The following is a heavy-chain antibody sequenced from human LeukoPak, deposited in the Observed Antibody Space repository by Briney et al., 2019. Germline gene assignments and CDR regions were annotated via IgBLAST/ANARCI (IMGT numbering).Heavy chain of an antibody. CDR1: GFTFSDYY. J-gene: IGHJ4*02. CDR3: AREWIQLWPSDY. D-gene: IGHD5-18*01. CDR2: ISSSGSTI. Sequence: GGSLRLSCAASGFTFSDYYMSWIRQAPGKGLEWVSYISSSGSTIYYADSVKGRFTISRDNAKNSLYLQMNSLRAEDTGVYYCAREWIQLWPSDYWGQGTLVTVSS. V-gene: IGHV3-11*04.